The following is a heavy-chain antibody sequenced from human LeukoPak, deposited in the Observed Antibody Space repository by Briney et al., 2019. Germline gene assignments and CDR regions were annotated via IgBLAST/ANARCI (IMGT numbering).Heavy chain of an antibody. V-gene: IGHV3-7*01. J-gene: IGHJ4*02. CDR1: GFTFSSYA. D-gene: IGHD2-2*01. CDR2: IKQDGSEK. CDR3: ARGGSRIITSCVLDY. Sequence: GGSLRLSCAASGFTFSSYAMSWVRQAPGKGLEWVANIKQDGSEKYYVDSVKGRFTISRDNAKKSLYLQMNSLRAEDTAVYYCARGGSRIITSCVLDYWGQGTLVTVSS.